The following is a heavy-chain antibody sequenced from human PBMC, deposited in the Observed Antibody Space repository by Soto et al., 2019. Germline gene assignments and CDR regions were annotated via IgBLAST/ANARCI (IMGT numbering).Heavy chain of an antibody. CDR1: GGSISGYY. Sequence: SETLSLTCTVSGGSISGYYWSWIRQPPGKGLEWIGNVYYSGGAKYNPSVKRRVSISVDTSKNQFSLNLSSVTAADTAVYYCTRDGDGRITTNPYYYYGMDVWGPGITVTSP. V-gene: IGHV4-59*01. CDR3: TRDGDGRITTNPYYYYGMDV. CDR2: VYYSGGA. D-gene: IGHD2-21*02. J-gene: IGHJ6*02.